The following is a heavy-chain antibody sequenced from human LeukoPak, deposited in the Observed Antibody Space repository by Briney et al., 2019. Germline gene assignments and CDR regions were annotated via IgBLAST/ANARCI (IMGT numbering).Heavy chain of an antibody. D-gene: IGHD5-24*01. CDR2: IKTDGSST. J-gene: IGHJ4*02. CDR1: LLPFSRRC. V-gene: IGHV3-74*01. CDR3: VRPSDRDGLTFFFDS. Sequence: GGSLRLSCGSSLLPFSRRCRHWVRHAPGKGLVWVSRIKTDGSSTNYADSVKGRFTISRDNAKNTLYQQMYSLRAEDTGVYYCVRPSDRDGLTFFFDSWGQGTLVTVSS.